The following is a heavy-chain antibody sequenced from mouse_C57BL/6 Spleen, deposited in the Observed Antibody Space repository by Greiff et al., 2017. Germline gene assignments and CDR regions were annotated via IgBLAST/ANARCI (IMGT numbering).Heavy chain of an antibody. CDR3: ARGGNLAVVAPFAY. V-gene: IGHV1-61*01. J-gene: IGHJ3*01. D-gene: IGHD1-1*01. CDR1: GYTFTSYW. Sequence: VQLQQPGAELVRPGSSVKLSCKASGYTFTSYWMDWVKQRPGQGLEWIGNIYPSDSETHYNQKFKDKATLTVDKSSSTAYMQLSSLTSEDSAVYYCARGGNLAVVAPFAYWGQGTLVTVSA. CDR2: IYPSDSET.